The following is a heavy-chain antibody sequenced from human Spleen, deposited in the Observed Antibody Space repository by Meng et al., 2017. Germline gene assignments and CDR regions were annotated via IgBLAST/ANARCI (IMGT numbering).Heavy chain of an antibody. V-gene: IGHV3-48*03. D-gene: IGHD6-13*01. J-gene: IGHJ6*02. CDR3: ARCIAAAGPGTKYYYYYGMDV. Sequence: GGSLRLSCAASGSSFSSFDMNWVRQAPGKGLEWVSYIGRRAIEIHYADSVKGRFTISRDDARNSMYLQMNSLRAEDTAVYYSARCIAAAGPGTKYYYYYGMDVWGHGTTVTVSS. CDR1: GSSFSSFD. CDR2: IGRRAIEI.